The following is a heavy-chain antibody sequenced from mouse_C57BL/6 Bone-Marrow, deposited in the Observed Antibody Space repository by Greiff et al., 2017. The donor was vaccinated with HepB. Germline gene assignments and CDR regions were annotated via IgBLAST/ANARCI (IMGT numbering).Heavy chain of an antibody. D-gene: IGHD1-1*01. V-gene: IGHV1-76*01. Sequence: QVQLQQSGAELVRPGASVKLSCKASGYTFTDYYINWVKQSPGQGLEWIARIYPGSGNTYYNEKFKGKATLTAEKSSSTAYMQRSRLTSEDSAVYFCARSCLIYYYGSSYYFDYWGPGTTLTVSS. J-gene: IGHJ2*01. CDR2: IYPGSGNT. CDR1: GYTFTDYY. CDR3: ARSCLIYYYGSSYYFDY.